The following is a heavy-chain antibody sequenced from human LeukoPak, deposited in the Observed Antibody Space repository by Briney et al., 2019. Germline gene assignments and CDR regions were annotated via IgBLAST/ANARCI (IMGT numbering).Heavy chain of an antibody. CDR2: ISYDGSNK. D-gene: IGHD6-19*01. CDR1: GFTFSNYW. J-gene: IGHJ4*02. V-gene: IGHV3-30*18. Sequence: GGSLRLSCAASGFTFSNYWMHWVRQAPGKGLEWVAVISYDGSNKYYADSVKGRFTISRDNSKNTLYLQMNSLRAEDTAVYYCAKAYSSRDYFDYWGQGTLVTVSS. CDR3: AKAYSSRDYFDY.